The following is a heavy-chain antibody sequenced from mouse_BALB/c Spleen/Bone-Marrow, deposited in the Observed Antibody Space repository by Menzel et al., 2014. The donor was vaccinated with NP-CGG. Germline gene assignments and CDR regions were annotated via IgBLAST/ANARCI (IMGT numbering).Heavy chain of an antibody. CDR1: GYTFTSNW. CDR3: ARWLLQYFDV. J-gene: IGHJ1*01. CDR2: IIPSNGRT. Sequence: HVQLQQSGAELVKPGASVKLSCKASGYTFTSNWMHWVKQRPGQGLEWIGEIIPSNGRTNYNEKFKSKATLTVDKSSNTAYMQLSSLTSEDSAVYYCARWLLQYFDVWGAGTTVTVSS. V-gene: IGHV1S81*02. D-gene: IGHD2-3*01.